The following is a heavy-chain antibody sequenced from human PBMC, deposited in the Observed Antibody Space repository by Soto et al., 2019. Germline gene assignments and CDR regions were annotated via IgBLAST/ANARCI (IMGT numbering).Heavy chain of an antibody. CDR2: IIPIFGTA. D-gene: IGHD3-10*01. CDR3: ASMTGVLWFGNYYGMDV. V-gene: IGHV1-69*01. Sequence: QVQLVQSGAEVKKPGSSVKVSCKASGGTFSSYAISWVRQAPGQGLEWMGGIIPIFGTANYAQKFQGRVTITAEESTSTAYMELSSLRSEDTAVYYCASMTGVLWFGNYYGMDVWGQGTTVTVSS. J-gene: IGHJ6*02. CDR1: GGTFSSYA.